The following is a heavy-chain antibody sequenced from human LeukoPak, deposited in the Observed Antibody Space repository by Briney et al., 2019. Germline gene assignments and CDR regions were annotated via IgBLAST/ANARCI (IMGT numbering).Heavy chain of an antibody. CDR2: IYYSGST. D-gene: IGHD2-15*01. J-gene: IGHJ4*02. V-gene: IGHV4-39*01. Sequence: KPSETLSLTCTVSGGSISSSSYYWGWIRQPPGKGLEWFGNIYYSGSTYYNPSLQSRVTISVDTSKNQFSLKLSSVTAADTAVYYCVRRSDLTTNVDYWGQGTLVTVSS. CDR1: GGSISSSSYY. CDR3: VRRSDLTTNVDY.